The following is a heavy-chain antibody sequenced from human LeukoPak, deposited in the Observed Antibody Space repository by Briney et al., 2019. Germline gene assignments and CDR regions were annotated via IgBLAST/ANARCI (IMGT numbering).Heavy chain of an antibody. J-gene: IGHJ4*02. CDR1: GGSISSYY. V-gene: IGHV4-59*01. CDR3: ARAFRSPGSYYSLGSYEDYFDY. Sequence: SETLSLTCTVSGGSISSYYWSWIRQPPGKGLEWIGYIYYSGSTNYNPSLKSRVTISVDTSKNQFSLKLSSVTAADTAVYYCARAFRSPGSYYSLGSYEDYFDYWGQGTLVTVSS. CDR2: IYYSGST. D-gene: IGHD3-10*01.